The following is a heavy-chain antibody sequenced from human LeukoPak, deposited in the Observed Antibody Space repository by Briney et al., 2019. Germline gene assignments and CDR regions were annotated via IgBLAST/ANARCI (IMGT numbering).Heavy chain of an antibody. V-gene: IGHV3-74*01. CDR2: IYSDGSRT. J-gene: IGHJ4*02. D-gene: IGHD2-2*01. CDR1: GFTFSNFW. Sequence: GGSLRLSCAASGFTFSNFWMHWVRHAPGKGLVWVSHIYSDGSRTTYADSVEGRFTISRDNAKNTVYLQMNSLRVEDTAVYYCASSRMYHFDYWGQGTLVTVSS. CDR3: ASSRMYHFDY.